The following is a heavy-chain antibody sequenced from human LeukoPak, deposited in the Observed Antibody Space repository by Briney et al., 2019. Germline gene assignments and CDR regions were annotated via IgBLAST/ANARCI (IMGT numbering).Heavy chain of an antibody. Sequence: GGSLRLSCSGAGFTFSAYGIHWVRQAPGKGREYVSLINIAGDKTYYADSVKGRFTIARANSKNTVSLKISRPRAEDRVMYYCVKDLYKGDASTWYYFDYWGQGTLVTVSS. CDR3: VKDLYKGDASTWYYFDY. CDR1: GFTFSAYG. D-gene: IGHD6-13*01. V-gene: IGHV3-64D*06. CDR2: INIAGDKT. J-gene: IGHJ4*02.